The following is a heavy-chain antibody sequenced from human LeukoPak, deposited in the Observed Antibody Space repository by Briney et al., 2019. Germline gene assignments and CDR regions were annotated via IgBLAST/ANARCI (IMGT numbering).Heavy chain of an antibody. CDR1: GFSVSTNY. CDR3: ARDDNWNDGRGLDD. CDR2: IYGGGNT. J-gene: IGHJ4*02. D-gene: IGHD1-1*01. V-gene: IGHV3-53*01. Sequence: GGSLRLSCAASGFSVSTNYLTWVRQAPGKGLEWVSIIYGGGNTYYAGSVKGRFIISRDSSKNALYLQMSSLRAEDTAIYYCARDDNWNDGRGLDDWGQGTLVTVSS.